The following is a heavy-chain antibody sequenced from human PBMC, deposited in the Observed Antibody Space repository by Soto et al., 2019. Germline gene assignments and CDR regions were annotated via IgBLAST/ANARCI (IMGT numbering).Heavy chain of an antibody. D-gene: IGHD4-17*01. J-gene: IGHJ5*02. Sequence: SGGSLRLSCAASGLSFSNYWMDWVRQAPGKGLEWVANIKQDGSEKNYVDSVRGRFTISRDNAKNSLYLQMISLRAEDTAVYFCARASGYGDYGSNWFDPWGQGILVTVSS. V-gene: IGHV3-7*03. CDR2: IKQDGSEK. CDR1: GLSFSNYW. CDR3: ARASGYGDYGSNWFDP.